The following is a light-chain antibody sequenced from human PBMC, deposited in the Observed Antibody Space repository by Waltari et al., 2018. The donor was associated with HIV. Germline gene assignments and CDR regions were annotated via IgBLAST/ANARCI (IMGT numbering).Light chain of an antibody. V-gene: IGKV1-12*01. J-gene: IGKJ4*02. CDR2: NAS. CDR1: RIIRDD. CDR3: QEDDDFPHV. Sequence: DVQVTQSPSYVSASLGDTTNITCRASRIIRDDLAWYQRKPGRAPKLLIYNASRLQNGVPSRFIGSGSGTVFTLAISGLLVEDFGTYYCQEDDDFPHVFGAGTKVDIK.